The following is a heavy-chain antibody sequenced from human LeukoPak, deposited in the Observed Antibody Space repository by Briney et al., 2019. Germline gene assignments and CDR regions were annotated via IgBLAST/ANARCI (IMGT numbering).Heavy chain of an antibody. CDR1: GFTFSSYS. V-gene: IGHV3-21*01. Sequence: GGSLRLSCAASGFTFSSYSMNWVRQAPGKGLEWVSSISSSSSYIYYADSVKGRFTISRDNAKNSLYLQMNSLRAEDTAVYYCARDPLVVVAGYVDSFDYWGQGTLVTVSS. CDR2: ISSSSSYI. D-gene: IGHD2-15*01. CDR3: ARDPLVVVAGYVDSFDY. J-gene: IGHJ4*02.